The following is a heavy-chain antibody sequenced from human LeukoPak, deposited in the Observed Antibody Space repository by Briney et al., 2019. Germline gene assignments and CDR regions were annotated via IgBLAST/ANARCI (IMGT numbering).Heavy chain of an antibody. J-gene: IGHJ4*02. D-gene: IGHD3-22*01. CDR2: INWNGGST. Sequence: RTGGSLRLSCAAPGFTFDDYGMSWVRQSPGKGLEWVSGINWNGGSTGYADSVKGRFTISRDNAKNSLYLQMNSLRAEDTALYYCARVRVYDSSEFHYWGQGTLVTVSS. V-gene: IGHV3-20*04. CDR1: GFTFDDYG. CDR3: ARVRVYDSSEFHY.